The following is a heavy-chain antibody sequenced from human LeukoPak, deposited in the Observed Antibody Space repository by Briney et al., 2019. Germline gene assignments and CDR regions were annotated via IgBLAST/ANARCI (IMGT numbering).Heavy chain of an antibody. Sequence: PGGSLRLSCSASGFTFSSYAMHWVRQAPGKGLEYVSAISSNGGSTYCADSVKGRFTISRDNSKNTLYLQMSSLRAEDTAVYYCVRGKKYYYDSSGYYFDYWGQGTLVTVSS. CDR3: VRGKKYYYDSSGYYFDY. CDR1: GFTFSSYA. D-gene: IGHD3-22*01. J-gene: IGHJ4*02. CDR2: ISSNGGST. V-gene: IGHV3-64D*06.